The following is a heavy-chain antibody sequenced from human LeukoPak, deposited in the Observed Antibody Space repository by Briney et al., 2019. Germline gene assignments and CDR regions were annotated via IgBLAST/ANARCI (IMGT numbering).Heavy chain of an antibody. CDR2: ISAYNGNT. Sequence: ASVKVSCKASGYTFTSYGISWVRQAPGQGLEWMGWISAYNGNTNYAQKLQGRVTMTTDTSTSTAYMELRSLRSEDTAVYYCARPRNGDYVRGPFDYWGQGTLVTVSS. J-gene: IGHJ4*02. V-gene: IGHV1-18*01. CDR1: GYTFTSYG. D-gene: IGHD4-17*01. CDR3: ARPRNGDYVRGPFDY.